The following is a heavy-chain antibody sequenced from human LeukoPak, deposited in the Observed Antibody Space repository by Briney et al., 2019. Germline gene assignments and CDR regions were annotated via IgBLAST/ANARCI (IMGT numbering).Heavy chain of an antibody. J-gene: IGHJ5*02. CDR1: GVTLTNFL. CDR2: IIPMFGTA. V-gene: IGHV1-69*05. CDR3: ATGTFTGDPTHWFDP. Sequence: SVKVSCKASGVTLTNFLISWVPQAPGQGLEWMGRIIPMFGTANYAQKFQGRVTITTDESTSTAYMELSSLKSEAPAVYYSATGTFTGDPTHWFDPWGQGTLVTVSS. D-gene: IGHD2-15*01.